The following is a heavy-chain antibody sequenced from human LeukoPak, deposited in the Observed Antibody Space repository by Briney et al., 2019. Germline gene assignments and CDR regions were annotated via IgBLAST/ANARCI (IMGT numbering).Heavy chain of an antibody. CDR3: ARDRGGSGGFDP. CDR2: IIPIFGTA. D-gene: IGHD3-3*01. CDR1: GGTFSSYA. V-gene: IGHV1-69*06. J-gene: IGHJ5*02. Sequence: SVKVSCKASGGTFSSYAISWVRQAPGQGLEWMGGIIPIFGTANYAQKFQGRVTITADKSTSTAYMELSRLRSDDTAVYYRARDRGGSGGFDPWGQGTLVTVSS.